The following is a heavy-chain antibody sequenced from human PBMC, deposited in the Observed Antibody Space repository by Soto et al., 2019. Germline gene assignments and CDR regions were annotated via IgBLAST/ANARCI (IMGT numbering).Heavy chain of an antibody. CDR3: ARRHLAVAVSPWFDP. V-gene: IGHV2-26*01. Sequence: QVTLKESGPVLVKPTETLTLRCTVSGFSITDSEMGVSWIRQPPGQPLEWLAHIDSSGEKSYRTFLKSRLAIYKDTSKSQIVLTMTTMDPADTATYYCARRHLAVAVSPWFDPWGQGIPVTVSS. CDR1: GFSITDSEMG. J-gene: IGHJ5*02. CDR2: IDSSGEK. D-gene: IGHD6-19*01.